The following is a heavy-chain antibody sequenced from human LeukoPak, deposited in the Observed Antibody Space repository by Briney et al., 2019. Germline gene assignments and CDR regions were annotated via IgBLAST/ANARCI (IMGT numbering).Heavy chain of an antibody. J-gene: IGHJ6*03. CDR1: GGSISGHY. Sequence: PSETLSLTCTVSGGSISGHYWSWIRQPPGKGLEWIGYIYYSGSTNYNPSLKSRVTISVDTSKNQFSLKLSSVTAADTAVYYCARVYCSSTSCYPTSYYCYYYMDVWGKGTTVTVSS. D-gene: IGHD2-2*01. CDR3: ARVYCSSTSCYPTSYYCYYYMDV. CDR2: IYYSGST. V-gene: IGHV4-59*11.